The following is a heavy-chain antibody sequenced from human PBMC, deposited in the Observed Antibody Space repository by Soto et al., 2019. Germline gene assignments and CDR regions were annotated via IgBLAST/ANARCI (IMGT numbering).Heavy chain of an antibody. Sequence: QVQLVESGGGVAQPGRSLRLSCAASGFTFSSYGMHWVRQAPGKGLEWVAVIWYDGSNKYYVDSVKGRFTISRDNSKNTLYLHMDRLRAEDTAVYYCARAQTGYSSSWYSLYWGQGTLVTVSS. CDR2: IWYDGSNK. CDR1: GFTFSSYG. J-gene: IGHJ4*02. CDR3: ARAQTGYSSSWYSLY. V-gene: IGHV3-33*01. D-gene: IGHD6-13*01.